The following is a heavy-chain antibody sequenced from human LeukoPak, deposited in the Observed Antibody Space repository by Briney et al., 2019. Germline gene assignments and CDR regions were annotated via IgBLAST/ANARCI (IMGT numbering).Heavy chain of an antibody. CDR3: ARGVVVVPAAIAYYYYYYMDV. J-gene: IGHJ6*03. V-gene: IGHV1-69*01. D-gene: IGHD2-2*02. CDR2: IIPIFGTA. CDR1: GGTFSSYA. Sequence: SVKVSCKASGGTFSSYAISWVRQAPGQGLEWMGEIIPIFGTANYAQKFQGRVTITADESTSTAYMELSSLRSEDTAVYYCARGVVVVPAAIAYYYYYYMDVWGKGTTVTVSS.